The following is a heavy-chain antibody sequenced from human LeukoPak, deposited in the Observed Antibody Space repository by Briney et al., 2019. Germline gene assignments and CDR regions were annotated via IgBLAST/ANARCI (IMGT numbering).Heavy chain of an antibody. CDR3: ARQILFHSERWLQFFDY. J-gene: IGHJ4*02. Sequence: SETLSLTCAVPGGSIRSSNHYWGWIRQPPGKGLEWIGSIYYSGSIYYNPSLKSRVTISVDTSKNQFSLKLSSVTAADTAVYYCARQILFHSERWLQFFDYWGQGILVTVSS. CDR1: GGSIRSSNHY. D-gene: IGHD5-24*01. CDR2: IYYSGSI. V-gene: IGHV4-39*01.